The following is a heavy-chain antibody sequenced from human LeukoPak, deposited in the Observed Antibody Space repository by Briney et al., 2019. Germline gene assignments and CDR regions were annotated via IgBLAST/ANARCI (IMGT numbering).Heavy chain of an antibody. CDR3: AKDEDIVATGTDY. D-gene: IGHD5-12*01. V-gene: IGHV3-30*02. CDR2: IRYDGSNK. J-gene: IGHJ4*02. CDR1: GFSFRNFW. Sequence: GGSLRLSCAASGFSFRNFWMIWVRQAPGKGLEWVAFIRYDGSNKYYADSVKGRFTISRDNSKNTLYLQMNSLRAEDTAVYYCAKDEDIVATGTDYWGQGTLVTVSS.